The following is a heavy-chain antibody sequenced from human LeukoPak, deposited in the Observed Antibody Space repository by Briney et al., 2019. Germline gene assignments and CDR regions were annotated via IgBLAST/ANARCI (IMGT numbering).Heavy chain of an antibody. V-gene: IGHV3-74*01. CDR2: INPDGSTT. CDR3: VRVLSGSWDWFDP. D-gene: IGHD3-22*01. CDR1: GFTFSGSA. J-gene: IGHJ5*02. Sequence: GGSLRLSCAASGFTFSGSAMHWVRQAPGKGLEWVSRINPDGSTTTYADSVKGRFTISRDNAKNTVYLQMNSLRAEDTALYHCVRVLSGSWDWFDPWGQGTLVTVSS.